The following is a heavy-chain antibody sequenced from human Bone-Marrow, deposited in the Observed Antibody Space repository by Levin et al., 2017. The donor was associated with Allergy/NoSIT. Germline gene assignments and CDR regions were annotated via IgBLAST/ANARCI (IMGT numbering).Heavy chain of an antibody. CDR2: MFAGGAA. CDR3: ARDESFNSWHTGWFDP. D-gene: IGHD6-13*01. J-gene: IGHJ5*02. Sequence: SQTLSLTCTVSGDSINNTNHYWSWIRQPAGKGLEWIGRMFAGGAATYNRSLRSRVTISIDTCKKQCSLNLTSVSAADPAVYYCARDESFNSWHTGWFDPWGQGTLVTVSS. V-gene: IGHV4-61*02. CDR1: GDSINNTNHY.